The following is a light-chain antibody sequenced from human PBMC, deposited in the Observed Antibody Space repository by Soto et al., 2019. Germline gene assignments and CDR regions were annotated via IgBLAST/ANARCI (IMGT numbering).Light chain of an antibody. CDR1: SSNIGSNT. V-gene: IGLV1-44*01. Sequence: QPALTQPPPASGTPGQRFTISCSGSSSNIGSNTVHWYQQLPGTAPKLLIYSDNQRPSGVPDRFSGSKSGTSASLAISGLQSEDEADYYCAAWDDSLNGYVFGGGTKVTGL. CDR3: AAWDDSLNGYV. J-gene: IGLJ1*01. CDR2: SDN.